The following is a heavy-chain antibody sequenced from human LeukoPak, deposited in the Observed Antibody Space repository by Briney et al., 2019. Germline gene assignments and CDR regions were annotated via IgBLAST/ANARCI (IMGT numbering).Heavy chain of an antibody. Sequence: ASVKVSCKASGYTFSGYAIHSVRQAPGHKFEWMEWINAGNGHTKYSQNFQGRVTITRDSSANIVYMDVSSLTSEDTAVYYCARGIWSATRVDYYLDNWGRGTLVTVSS. CDR1: GYTFSGYA. D-gene: IGHD5-24*01. CDR3: ARGIWSATRVDYYLDN. CDR2: INAGNGHT. J-gene: IGHJ4*02. V-gene: IGHV1-3*01.